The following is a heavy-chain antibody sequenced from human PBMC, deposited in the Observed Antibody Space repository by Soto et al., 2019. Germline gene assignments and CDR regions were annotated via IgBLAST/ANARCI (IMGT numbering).Heavy chain of an antibody. Sequence: QVQLQESGPGLVKPSQTLSLTCTVSGGSISSGGYYWSWIRQHPGKGLEWIGYIYYSGSTYYNPSLKSRVTISVDTSRNQFHLKVNSVTAADTAVYYCARASSGLRAEYFQHWGQGTLVTVSS. CDR3: ARASSGLRAEYFQH. J-gene: IGHJ1*01. D-gene: IGHD4-17*01. CDR2: IYYSGST. CDR1: GGSISSGGYY. V-gene: IGHV4-31*03.